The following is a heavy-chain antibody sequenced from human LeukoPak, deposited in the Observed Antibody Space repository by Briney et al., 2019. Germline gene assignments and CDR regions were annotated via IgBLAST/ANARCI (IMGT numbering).Heavy chain of an antibody. CDR2: IYPGDSDT. J-gene: IGHJ4*02. CDR1: GYSFTSYW. D-gene: IGHD6-19*01. Sequence: AESLKISCKGSGYSFTSYWIGWVRQMPGKGLEWMGIIYPGDSDTRYIPSFQGQVTFSADKSISTAYLQWSSLKASDTAMYYCTRQAAVAVTPDYWGQGTLVTVSS. CDR3: TRQAAVAVTPDY. V-gene: IGHV5-51*01.